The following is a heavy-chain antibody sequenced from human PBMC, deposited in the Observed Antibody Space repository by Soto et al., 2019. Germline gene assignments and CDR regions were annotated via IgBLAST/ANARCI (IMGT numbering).Heavy chain of an antibody. J-gene: IGHJ4*02. Sequence: PGESLTISCKGSRYSFSNYCIALVRQMPGKGLEWMGIIYPGDSDTRYSSSFQGQVIISADKSISTAYLQWSSLKASDTAIYYCARSDSSGWYSDYWGQGTLVTVSS. CDR2: IYPGDSDT. V-gene: IGHV5-51*01. D-gene: IGHD6-19*01. CDR1: RYSFSNYC. CDR3: ARSDSSGWYSDY.